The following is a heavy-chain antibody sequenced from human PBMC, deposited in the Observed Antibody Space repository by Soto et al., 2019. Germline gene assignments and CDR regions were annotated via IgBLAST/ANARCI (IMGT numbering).Heavy chain of an antibody. J-gene: IGHJ6*02. CDR1: GGTFSSYA. CDR3: ARGGYSGYRNYYYGMDV. CDR2: IIPIFGTA. Sequence: QVQLVQSGAEVKKPGSSVKVSCKASGGTFSSYAISRVRQAPGQGLEWMGGIIPIFGTANYAQKFQGRVTITADESTSTAYMELSSLRSEDTAVYYCARGGYSGYRNYYYGMDVWGQGTTVTVSS. D-gene: IGHD5-12*01. V-gene: IGHV1-69*12.